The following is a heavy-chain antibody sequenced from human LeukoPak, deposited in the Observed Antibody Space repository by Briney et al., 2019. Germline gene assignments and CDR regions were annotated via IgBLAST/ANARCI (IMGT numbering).Heavy chain of an antibody. CDR2: ISRSGSTK. CDR1: GFTFSDYN. Sequence: GGSLRLSCAASGFTFSDYNMRWIRQAPGKGLEWVSYISRSGSTKYYADSVKGRFTISRDNAKNSLFLQMNSLRAEDTAVYYCARVLRYCSGGNCYSGGLGYMDVWGKGTTVTISS. CDR3: ARVLRYCSGGNCYSGGLGYMDV. J-gene: IGHJ6*03. D-gene: IGHD2-15*01. V-gene: IGHV3-11*01.